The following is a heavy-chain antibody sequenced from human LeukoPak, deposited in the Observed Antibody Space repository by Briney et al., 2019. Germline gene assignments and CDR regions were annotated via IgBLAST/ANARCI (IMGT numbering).Heavy chain of an antibody. CDR1: GFTFSSYA. J-gene: IGHJ6*02. CDR2: ISYDGSNK. CDR3: ARVDTAMRIYYGMDV. Sequence: QSGRSLRLSCAASGFTFSSYAMHWVRQAPGKGLEWVAVISYDGSNKYYADSVKGRFTISRDNSKNTLYLQMNSLRAEDTAVYYCARVDTAMRIYYGMDVWGQGTTVTVSS. D-gene: IGHD5-18*01. V-gene: IGHV3-30-3*01.